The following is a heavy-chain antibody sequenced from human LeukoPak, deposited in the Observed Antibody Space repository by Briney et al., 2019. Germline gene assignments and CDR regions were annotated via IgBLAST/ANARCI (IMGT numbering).Heavy chain of an antibody. D-gene: IGHD3-22*01. CDR1: GYSFNTYW. CDR3: ARGGTSYYDSSGSYSH. CDR2: IYPGDSET. Sequence: GESLTISCKGFGYSFNTYWIGWVRQMPGKGLEWMGIIYPGDSETRYSPSFQGQVTISADKSISTAYLQWSSLKASDTAMYYCARGGTSYYDSSGSYSHWGQGTLVTVSS. V-gene: IGHV5-51*01. J-gene: IGHJ4*02.